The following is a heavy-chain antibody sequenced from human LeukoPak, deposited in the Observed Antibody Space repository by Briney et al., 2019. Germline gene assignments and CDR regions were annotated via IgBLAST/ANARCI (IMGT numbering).Heavy chain of an antibody. V-gene: IGHV3-21*04. J-gene: IGHJ4*02. Sequence: GGSLRLSCAASGFTFSSYSMNWVRQAPGKGLEWVSCISTSSSYIYYADSVKGRFTISRDNAKNSLYLQMNSLRAEDTALYYCAKGGLLLGPDYWGQGTLVTVSS. CDR1: GFTFSSYS. D-gene: IGHD3-22*01. CDR3: AKGGLLLGPDY. CDR2: ISTSSSYI.